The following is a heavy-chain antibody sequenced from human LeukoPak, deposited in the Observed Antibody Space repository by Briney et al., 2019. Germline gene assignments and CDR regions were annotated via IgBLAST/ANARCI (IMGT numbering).Heavy chain of an antibody. V-gene: IGHV1-2*02. Sequence: ASVKVSCKASGYSFACYYIHWVRQAPGQGLGWMGWINPSSGDTKYAQKFQGRVTMTRDTSINTAYMDLTRLRSDDTAVYYCARDGAFCVTGVCYINWFDPWGQGSLVTVSS. J-gene: IGHJ5*02. CDR2: INPSSGDT. CDR3: ARDGAFCVTGVCYINWFDP. D-gene: IGHD2-21*02. CDR1: GYSFACYY.